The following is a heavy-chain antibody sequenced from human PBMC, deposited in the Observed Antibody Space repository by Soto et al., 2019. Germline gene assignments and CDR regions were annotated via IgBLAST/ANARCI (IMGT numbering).Heavy chain of an antibody. V-gene: IGHV3-23*01. Sequence: EVKLLESGGGLVQPGGSLRLSCGVSGFTATSNGVSWVRQAPGKGLEWVSAISPNGQGIWNADSVKGRFTISIDISRNTVFLQMDSMSAEDTAVYYCAKDRKYPGDYFHYWGQGTLVTVSS. CDR1: GFTATSNG. D-gene: IGHD3-10*01. CDR3: AKDRKYPGDYFHY. CDR2: ISPNGQGI. J-gene: IGHJ4*02.